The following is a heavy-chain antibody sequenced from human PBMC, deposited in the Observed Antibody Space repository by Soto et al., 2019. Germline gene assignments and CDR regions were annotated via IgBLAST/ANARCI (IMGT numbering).Heavy chain of an antibody. D-gene: IGHD2-21*02. CDR1: GFTLSDYY. J-gene: IGHJ4*02. V-gene: IGHV3-11*01. Sequence: QVQLVESGGGLVKPGGSLRLSCAASGFTLSDYYMSWIRQAPGKGLEWVSYISSSGSTIHYADSVKGRFTISRDNAKNSLYLQMNSLRAEDTAVYYCARDLRFLSVPRGDWDYWGQGTLVTVSS. CDR3: ARDLRFLSVPRGDWDY. CDR2: ISSSGSTI.